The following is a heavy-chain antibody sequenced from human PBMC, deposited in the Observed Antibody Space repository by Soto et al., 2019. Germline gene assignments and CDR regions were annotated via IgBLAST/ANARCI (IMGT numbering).Heavy chain of an antibody. CDR1: GGTFSSYA. V-gene: IGHV1-69*13. J-gene: IGHJ6*02. D-gene: IGHD6-6*01. CDR2: IIPIFGTA. Sequence: AVKVSCKASGGTFSSYAISWVRQAPGQGLEWMGGIIPIFGTANYAQKFQGRVTITADESTSTAYMELSSLRSEDTAVYYCARDPTIAARRAYYYYGMDVWGQGTTVTVSS. CDR3: ARDPTIAARRAYYYYGMDV.